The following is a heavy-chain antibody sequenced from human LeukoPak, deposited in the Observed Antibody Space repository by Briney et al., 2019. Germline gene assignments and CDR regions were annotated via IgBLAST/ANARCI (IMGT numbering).Heavy chain of an antibody. Sequence: PGGSLRLSCAASGFTFSSYAMSWVRQAPGKGLEWVSAISGSGGSTYYADSVKGRFTISRDNSKNTLYLQMNSLRAEDTAVYYCAKTAPADYYGSGSYSDYWGQGTLATVSS. D-gene: IGHD3-10*01. V-gene: IGHV3-23*01. CDR3: AKTAPADYYGSGSYSDY. CDR2: ISGSGGST. CDR1: GFTFSSYA. J-gene: IGHJ4*02.